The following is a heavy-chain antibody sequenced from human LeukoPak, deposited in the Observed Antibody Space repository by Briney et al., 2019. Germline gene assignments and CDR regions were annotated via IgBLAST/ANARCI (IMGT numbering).Heavy chain of an antibody. Sequence: GASVRVSCKASGYTFTSYYMHWVRQAPGQGLEWMGIINPSGGSTSYAQKFQGRVTMTRDTSTSTVYMELSSLRSEDTAVYYCARDGDYYDSSGYFSFDYRGQGTLVTVSS. D-gene: IGHD3-22*01. CDR1: GYTFTSYY. J-gene: IGHJ4*02. V-gene: IGHV1-46*01. CDR2: INPSGGST. CDR3: ARDGDYYDSSGYFSFDY.